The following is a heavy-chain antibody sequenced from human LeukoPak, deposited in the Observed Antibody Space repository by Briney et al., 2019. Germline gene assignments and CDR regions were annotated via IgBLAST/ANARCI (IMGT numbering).Heavy chain of an antibody. Sequence: GRSLRLSRAASGFTFDDYVMHWVRQAPGKGLEWVSGISWNSGSIGYADSVKGRFTISRDNAKNSLYLQMNSLRPEDTALYYCAKEQMAADFDYWGQGTLVTVSS. J-gene: IGHJ4*02. CDR3: AKEQMAADFDY. CDR2: ISWNSGSI. V-gene: IGHV3-9*01. D-gene: IGHD5-24*01. CDR1: GFTFDDYV.